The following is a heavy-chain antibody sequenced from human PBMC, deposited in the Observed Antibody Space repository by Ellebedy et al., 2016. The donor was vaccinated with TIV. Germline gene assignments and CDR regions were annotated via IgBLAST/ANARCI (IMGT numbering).Heavy chain of an antibody. CDR3: ARLTRTIFGVVQTIDY. V-gene: IGHV4-34*01. D-gene: IGHD3-3*01. CDR2: VNDSGST. J-gene: IGHJ4*02. CDR1: GGSFSGYY. Sequence: MPSETLSLTCAVYGGSFSGYYWSWIRQTPGKGLEWIGEVNDSGSTNYNPSLKSRVTISVDTSKNQFSLKLSSVTAADTAVYYCARLTRTIFGVVQTIDYWGQGTLVTVSS.